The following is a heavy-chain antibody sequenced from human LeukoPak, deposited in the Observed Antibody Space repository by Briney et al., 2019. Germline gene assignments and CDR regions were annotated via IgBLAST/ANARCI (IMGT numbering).Heavy chain of an antibody. J-gene: IGHJ4*02. V-gene: IGHV3-15*01. CDR1: GFTFSNAW. CDR2: IKSKTDGGTT. CDR3: TTRPNSGSYQGWFDY. Sequence: PGGSLRLSCAASGFTFSNAWMSWVRQAPGKGLEWVGRIKSKTDGGTTDYAAPVKGRFTISRDDSKNTLYLQMNSLKTEDTAVYYCTTRPNSGSYQGWFDYWGQGTLVTVSS. D-gene: IGHD1-26*01.